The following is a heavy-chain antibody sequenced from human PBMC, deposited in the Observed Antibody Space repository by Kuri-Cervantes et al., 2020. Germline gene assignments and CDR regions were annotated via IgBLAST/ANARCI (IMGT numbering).Heavy chain of an antibody. D-gene: IGHD3-10*01. CDR2: INPSNGDT. Sequence: ASVKVSCKASGYTFTNYLMHWVRQAPGQRLEWMGWINPSNGDTFYSQKFQGRVTITRDTSATTVYMELSSLRAEDTAVYYCARDSDLDAFDIWGQGTMVTVSS. J-gene: IGHJ3*02. V-gene: IGHV1-3*01. CDR3: ARDSDLDAFDI. CDR1: GYTFTNYL.